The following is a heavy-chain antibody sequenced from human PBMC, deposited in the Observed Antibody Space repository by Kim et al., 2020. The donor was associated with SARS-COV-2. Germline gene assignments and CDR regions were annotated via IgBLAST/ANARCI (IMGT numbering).Heavy chain of an antibody. V-gene: IGHV3-48*03. CDR3: ARVGGGPAYSGGGSWFDP. CDR1: GFTFSSYE. J-gene: IGHJ5*02. D-gene: IGHD5-12*01. Sequence: GGSLRLSCAASGFTFSSYEMNWVRQAPGKGLEWVSYISSSGSTIYYADSVKGRFTISRDNAKNSLYLQMNSLRAEDTAVYYCARVGGGPAYSGGGSWFDPWGQGTLVTVSS. CDR2: ISSSGSTI.